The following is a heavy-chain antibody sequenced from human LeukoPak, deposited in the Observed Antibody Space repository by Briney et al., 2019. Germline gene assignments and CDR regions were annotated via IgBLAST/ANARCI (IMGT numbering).Heavy chain of an antibody. J-gene: IGHJ4*02. CDR1: GYTFTGYY. Sequence: ASVKVSCKASGYTFTGYYMHWVRQAPGQGLEWMGWINPNSGGTNYAQKFQGRVTMTRDTSISTAYMELSSLRSEDTAVYYCARGYYDSSGYLYWGQGTLVTVSS. CDR2: INPNSGGT. CDR3: ARGYYDSSGYLY. D-gene: IGHD3-22*01. V-gene: IGHV1-2*02.